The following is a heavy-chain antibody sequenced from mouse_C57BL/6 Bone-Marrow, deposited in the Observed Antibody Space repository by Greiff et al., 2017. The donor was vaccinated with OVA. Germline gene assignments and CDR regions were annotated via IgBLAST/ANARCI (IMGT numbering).Heavy chain of an antibody. Sequence: QVQLQQPGAELVMPGASVKLSCKASGYTFTSYWMHWVKQRPGQGLEWIGEIDPSDSYTNYNQKFKGKSTLTVDKSSSTAYMQLSSLTSEDSAVYYCAREDYDNAMDDWGQGTSVTVSS. V-gene: IGHV1-69*01. CDR3: AREDYDNAMDD. D-gene: IGHD2-4*01. CDR2: IDPSDSYT. J-gene: IGHJ4*01. CDR1: GYTFTSYW.